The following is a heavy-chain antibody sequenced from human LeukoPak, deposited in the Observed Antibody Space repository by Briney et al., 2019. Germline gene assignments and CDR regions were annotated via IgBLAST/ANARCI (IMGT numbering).Heavy chain of an antibody. CDR2: INHSGST. V-gene: IGHV4-34*01. J-gene: IGHJ5*02. CDR3: ARGASAAGTDNWFDP. CDR1: GGSFSGYY. D-gene: IGHD6-13*01. Sequence: SETLSLTCAVYGGSFSGYYWSWICQPPGNGLEWIGEINHSGSTNYNPSLKSRVTISVDTSKNQFSLKLSSVTAADTAVYYCARGASAAGTDNWFDPWGQGTLVTVSS.